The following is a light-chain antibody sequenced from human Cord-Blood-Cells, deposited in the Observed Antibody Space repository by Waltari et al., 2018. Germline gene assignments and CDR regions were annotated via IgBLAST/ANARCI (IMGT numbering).Light chain of an antibody. V-gene: IGLV2-23*02. CDR1: SSDAGSYNL. Sequence: QSALTQPASVSGSPGQSINTACTGTSSDAGSYNLVSWYQQHPGKAPKLMIYEVSKRPSGVSNRFSGSKSGNTASLTISGLQAEDEADYYCCSYAGSSTYVVFGGGTKLTVL. CDR3: CSYAGSSTYVV. J-gene: IGLJ2*01. CDR2: EVS.